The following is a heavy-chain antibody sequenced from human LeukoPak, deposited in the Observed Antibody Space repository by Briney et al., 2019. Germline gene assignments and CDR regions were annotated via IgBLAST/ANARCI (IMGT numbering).Heavy chain of an antibody. D-gene: IGHD5-12*01. J-gene: IGHJ4*02. Sequence: EWVALISNDGSNKYYVDSVKGRFTISRDNSNNTLFLQMNSLRADDTAVYYCARGRATTFDSWGQGTLVTVSS. V-gene: IGHV3-30*03. CDR2: ISNDGSNK. CDR3: ARGRATTFDS.